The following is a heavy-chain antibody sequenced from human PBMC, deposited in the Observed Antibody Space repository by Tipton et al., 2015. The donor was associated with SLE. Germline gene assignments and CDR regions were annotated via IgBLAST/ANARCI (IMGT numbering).Heavy chain of an antibody. CDR2: IYYSGST. V-gene: IGHV4-59*11. J-gene: IGHJ3*02. CDR3: ARESYSSASNAVEI. Sequence: TLSLTCTVSGGSISSHYWSWIRQPPEKGLEWSGYIYYSGSTHYNPPLQRRVTISVDTSKKQFSLKLSSVSAADTAVYYCARESYSSASNAVEIWGQGTMVTVSS. D-gene: IGHD6-6*01. CDR1: GGSISSHY.